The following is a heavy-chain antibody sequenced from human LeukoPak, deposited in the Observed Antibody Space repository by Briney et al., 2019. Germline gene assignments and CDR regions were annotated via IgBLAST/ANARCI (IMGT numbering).Heavy chain of an antibody. CDR2: MNPNSGNT. J-gene: IGHJ4*02. V-gene: IGHV1-8*03. CDR3: ARGSMVGATAIDY. Sequence: ASVTVSCKASGYTFTSYDINWVRQATGQGLEWMGWMNPNSGNTGYAQKFQGRVTITRNTSISTAYMELSSLRSEDTAVYYCARGSMVGATAIDYWGQGTLVTVSS. CDR1: GYTFTSYD. D-gene: IGHD1-26*01.